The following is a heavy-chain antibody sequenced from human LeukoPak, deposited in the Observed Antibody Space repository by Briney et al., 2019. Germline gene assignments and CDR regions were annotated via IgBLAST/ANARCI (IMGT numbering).Heavy chain of an antibody. CDR2: IYYSGST. Sequence: SETLSLTCTVSGGSISSGGYYWSWIRQHPGKGLEWIGYIYYSGSTNYNPSLKSRVTISVDTSKNQFSLKLSSVTAADTAVYYCARARLDTAMNYWGQGTLVTVSS. CDR1: GGSISSGGYY. D-gene: IGHD5-18*01. V-gene: IGHV4-61*08. J-gene: IGHJ4*02. CDR3: ARARLDTAMNY.